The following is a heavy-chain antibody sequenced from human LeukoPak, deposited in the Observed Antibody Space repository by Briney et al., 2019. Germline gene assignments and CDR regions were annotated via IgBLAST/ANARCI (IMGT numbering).Heavy chain of an antibody. CDR1: GGSISSSSYY. CDR2: IYYSGST. V-gene: IGHV4-39*02. J-gene: IGHJ4*01. D-gene: IGHD3/OR15-3a*01. Sequence: TSETLSLTCTVSGGSISSSSYYWGWIRQPPGKGLEWIGSIYYSGSTYYNPSLKSRVTISVDTSKNHFSLKLRSVTAADTAVYYCARLVFGRRAGGTYWGQGTLVSVSS. CDR3: ARLVFGRRAGGTY.